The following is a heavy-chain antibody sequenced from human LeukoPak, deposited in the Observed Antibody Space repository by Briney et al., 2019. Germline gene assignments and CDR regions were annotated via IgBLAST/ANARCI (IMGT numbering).Heavy chain of an antibody. Sequence: KPSETLSLTCTVSGGSISSYYWSWLGHPPGKGLEWIGYIYYSGSTNYNPSLKSRVTISVDTSKNQFSLKLSSVTAADTAVYYCARRGWRRPFDIWGQGTMVTVSS. CDR1: GGSISSYY. J-gene: IGHJ3*02. D-gene: IGHD6-25*01. CDR3: ARRGWRRPFDI. CDR2: IYYSGST. V-gene: IGHV4-59*12.